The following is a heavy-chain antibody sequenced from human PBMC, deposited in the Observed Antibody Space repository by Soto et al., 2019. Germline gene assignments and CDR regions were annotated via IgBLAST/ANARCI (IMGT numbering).Heavy chain of an antibody. CDR2: IYPGDSDT. D-gene: IGHD3-22*01. V-gene: IGHV5-51*01. CDR1: GYSFTSYW. J-gene: IGHJ4*02. Sequence: PGESLKISCKGSGYSFTSYWIGWVRQMPGKGLEWMGIIYPGDSDTRYSPSFQGQVTISADKSISTAYLQWSSLRAEDMAVYYCARALYDSSGYVDYWGQGTLVTVSS. CDR3: ARALYDSSGYVDY.